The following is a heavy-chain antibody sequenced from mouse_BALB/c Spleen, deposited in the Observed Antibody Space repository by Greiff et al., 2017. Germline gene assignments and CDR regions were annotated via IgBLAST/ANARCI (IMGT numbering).Heavy chain of an antibody. J-gene: IGHJ3*01. Sequence: QVQLQQSGAELVKPGASVKLSCKASGYTFTSYYMYWVKQRPGQGLEWIGEINPSNGGTNFNEKFKSKATLTVDKSSSTAYIQLSSLTSEDSAVYYCTRSKGYDDAWFAYWGQGTLVTVSA. CDR2: INPSNGGT. CDR3: TRSKGYDDAWFAY. V-gene: IGHV1S81*02. CDR1: GYTFTSYY. D-gene: IGHD2-14*01.